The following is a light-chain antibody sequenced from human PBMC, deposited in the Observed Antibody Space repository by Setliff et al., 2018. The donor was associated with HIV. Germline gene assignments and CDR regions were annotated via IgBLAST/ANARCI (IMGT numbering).Light chain of an antibody. CDR1: SSDVGGFNF. CDR2: DVN. J-gene: IGLJ1*01. V-gene: IGLV2-14*01. Sequence: QSALTRPASVSGSPGQSITITCTGTSSDVGGFNFVSWYQQYPGKAPKVKIYDVNKRPSGVSSRFSGSKSGNTASLTISGLQAEDEADYYCSSYTRMRTYVFGTGTTVTVL. CDR3: SSYTRMRTYV.